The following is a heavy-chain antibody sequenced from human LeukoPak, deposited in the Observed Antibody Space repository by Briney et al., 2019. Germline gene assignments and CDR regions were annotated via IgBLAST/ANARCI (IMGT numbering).Heavy chain of an antibody. CDR1: GFTFSSYA. D-gene: IGHD3-16*01. V-gene: IGHV3-23*01. CDR3: AKAPRFGDHAAEYFYYYMGV. J-gene: IGHJ6*03. Sequence: GGSLRLSCAASGFTFSSYAMSWVRQAPGKGLEWVSAISGSGGSTYYADSVKGRFTISRDNSKNTLYVQMNSLRVDDTAVYYCAKAPRFGDHAAEYFYYYMGVWGKGTTVTVSS. CDR2: ISGSGGST.